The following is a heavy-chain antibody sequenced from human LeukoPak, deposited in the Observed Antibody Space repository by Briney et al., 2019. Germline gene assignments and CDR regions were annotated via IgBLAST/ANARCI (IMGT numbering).Heavy chain of an antibody. CDR1: GYTFAKYA. J-gene: IGHJ4*02. D-gene: IGHD6-19*01. V-gene: IGHV1-3*01. CDR3: ARLVDRGGWYYFDY. Sequence: ASVKVSCKASGYTFAKYAIHWVRQAPGQRLEWMGWINAGNGNTRYSQKFQGRVTMTTDTSTSTAYMELRSLRSDDTAVYYCARLVDRGGWYYFDYWGQGTLVTVSS. CDR2: INAGNGNT.